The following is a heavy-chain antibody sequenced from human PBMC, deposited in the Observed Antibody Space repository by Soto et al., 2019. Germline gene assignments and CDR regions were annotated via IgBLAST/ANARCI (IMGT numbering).Heavy chain of an antibody. D-gene: IGHD1-1*01. J-gene: IGHJ5*02. CDR1: GFTFSDYY. CDR2: ISSSSSYT. V-gene: IGHV3-11*05. CDR3: AKDGPRTATTLWANPDPLPNWFDP. Sequence: PGGSLRLSCAASGFTFSDYYMTWIRQAPGKGLEWVSYISSSSSYTNYADSVKGRFTISRDNAKNSLYLQMNSLRAYDTAVYYCAKDGPRTATTLWANPDPLPNWFDPWGQGPLVTVSS.